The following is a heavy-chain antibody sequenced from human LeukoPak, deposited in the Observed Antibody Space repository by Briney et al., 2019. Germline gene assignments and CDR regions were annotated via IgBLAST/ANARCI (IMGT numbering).Heavy chain of an antibody. Sequence: PGRSLRLSCTASGFTFGDYAMSWIRQAPGKGLEWVSYISSSSSYTNYADSVKGRFTISRDNAKNSLYLQMNSLRAEDTAVYYCASNSMIFDWGQGTLVTVSS. CDR1: GFTFGDYA. J-gene: IGHJ4*02. V-gene: IGHV3-11*03. CDR2: ISSSSSYT. CDR3: ASNSMIFD. D-gene: IGHD3/OR15-3a*01.